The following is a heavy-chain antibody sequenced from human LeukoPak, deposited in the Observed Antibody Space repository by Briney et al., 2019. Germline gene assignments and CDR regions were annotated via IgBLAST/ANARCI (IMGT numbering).Heavy chain of an antibody. CDR1: GGSISSTGYY. Sequence: PSETLSLTRTVSGGSISSTGYYWSWIRQPAGKGLEWIGRVYTSGNTNYNPSLKSRVTISIDTSRRQFSLNLSSVTAADTAVYYCARVDSSRWYGTFDFWGQGTLVTVSS. V-gene: IGHV4-61*02. D-gene: IGHD6-13*01. CDR3: ARVDSSRWYGTFDF. J-gene: IGHJ4*02. CDR2: VYTSGNT.